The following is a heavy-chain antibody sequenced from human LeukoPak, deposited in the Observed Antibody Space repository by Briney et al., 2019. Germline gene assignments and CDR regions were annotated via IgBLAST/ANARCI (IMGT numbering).Heavy chain of an antibody. D-gene: IGHD3-22*01. CDR2: IYYSGST. Sequence: RPSETLSLTCTVSGGSISRGGYYWSWIRQHPGKGLEWIGYIYYSGSTYYNPSLKSRVSISIDTSKNQFSLKLSSVTAADTAVYYCARVATYYYDSSGYPYFDYWGQGTLVTVSS. CDR3: ARVATYYYDSSGYPYFDY. V-gene: IGHV4-31*03. CDR1: GGSISRGGYY. J-gene: IGHJ4*02.